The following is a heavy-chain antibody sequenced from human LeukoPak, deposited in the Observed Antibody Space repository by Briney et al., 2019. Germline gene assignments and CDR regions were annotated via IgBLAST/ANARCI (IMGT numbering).Heavy chain of an antibody. J-gene: IGHJ4*02. D-gene: IGHD6-19*01. V-gene: IGHV3-66*01. CDR2: IYSGGDT. CDR3: AKGPYSSGWESVGY. CDR1: GFSVSSNF. Sequence: GGSLRLSCAASGFSVSSNFMSWVRQAPGKGLECVSVIYSGGDTYYADSVRGRFTISRDKSKNTLYLQMDSLRVEDTAVYYCAKGPYSSGWESVGYWGQGTLVTVSS.